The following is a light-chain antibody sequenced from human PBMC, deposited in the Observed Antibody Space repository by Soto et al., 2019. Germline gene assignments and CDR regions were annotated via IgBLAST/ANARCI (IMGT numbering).Light chain of an antibody. CDR3: SSYAGNNNLV. CDR1: SSDVGGYNY. Sequence: QSALTQPPSASGSPGQSVTISCTGTSSDVGGYNYVSWYQQHPGKAPKLMIYEVNKRPSGVPDRFSGSKSDNTASLTVSGLQAEDEADYYCSSYAGNNNLVFGGGTKVTVL. J-gene: IGLJ2*01. V-gene: IGLV2-8*01. CDR2: EVN.